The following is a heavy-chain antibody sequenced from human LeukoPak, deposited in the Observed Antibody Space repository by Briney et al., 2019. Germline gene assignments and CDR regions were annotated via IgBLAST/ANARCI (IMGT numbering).Heavy chain of an antibody. J-gene: IGHJ4*02. D-gene: IGHD1-26*01. CDR2: IYYSGST. Sequence: SETLSLTCTVSGGSISSSSYYWGWVRQPPGKGLEWIGSIYYSGSTYYHPSLKSRVTISVDTSKNQFSLKLSSVTAADTAVYYCARDAGSYYRGYDYWGQGTLVTVSS. CDR1: GGSISSSSYY. V-gene: IGHV4-39*07. CDR3: ARDAGSYYRGYDY.